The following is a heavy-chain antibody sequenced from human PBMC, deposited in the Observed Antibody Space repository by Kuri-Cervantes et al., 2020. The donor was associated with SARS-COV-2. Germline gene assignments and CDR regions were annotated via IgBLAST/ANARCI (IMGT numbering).Heavy chain of an antibody. CDR1: GGSISSYY. J-gene: IGHJ5*02. CDR3: ARDNIVVVPAAIRWFDP. CDR2: IYYSGST. V-gene: IGHV4-59*01. Sequence: GSLRLSCTVSGGSISSYYWSWIRQPPGKGLEWIGYIYYSGSTNYNPSLKDRVTISVDTSKNQFSLKLSSVTAADTAVYYCARDNIVVVPAAIRWFDPWGQGTLVTVS. D-gene: IGHD2-2*01.